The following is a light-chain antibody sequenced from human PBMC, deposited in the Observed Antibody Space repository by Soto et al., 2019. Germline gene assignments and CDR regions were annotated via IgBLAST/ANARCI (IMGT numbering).Light chain of an antibody. V-gene: IGKV3-20*01. J-gene: IGKJ1*01. CDR1: QSVSNNY. CDR2: CAS. CDR3: QQYGSSGT. Sequence: DIVLTQSPATLSLSTGERATLSCRASQSVSNNYLAWYQQRPGHAPRLLIYCASNRATGIPVRCSGSGSGTDFTLTIRRLEPEDFAVYYCQQYGSSGTFGQGTKVDIK.